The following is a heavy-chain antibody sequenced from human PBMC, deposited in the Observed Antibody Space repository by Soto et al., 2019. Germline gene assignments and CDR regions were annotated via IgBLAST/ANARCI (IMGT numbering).Heavy chain of an antibody. D-gene: IGHD3-3*01. J-gene: IGHJ4*02. CDR3: ADTIFGVLAPSGY. CDR2: ISYDGSNK. CDR1: GFTFSSYA. Sequence: GGSLRLSCAASGFTFSSYAMHWVRQAPGKGLEWVAVISYDGSNKYYADSVKGRFTISRDNSKNTLYLQMNSLRAEDMAVYYCADTIFGVLAPSGYWGQGTLVTVSS. V-gene: IGHV3-30-3*01.